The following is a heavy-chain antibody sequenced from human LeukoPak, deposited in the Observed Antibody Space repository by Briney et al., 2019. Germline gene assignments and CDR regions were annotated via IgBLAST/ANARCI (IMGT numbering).Heavy chain of an antibody. CDR2: INPNSGGT. V-gene: IGHV1-2*02. J-gene: IGHJ4*02. CDR1: GYTFTGYY. D-gene: IGHD5-24*01. Sequence: ASVTLSFTASGYTFTGYYMHWVRQAPGQGLEWMGWINPNSGGTNYAQKFQGRVTMTRDTSISTAYMELSRLRSDDTAVYYCARGRGRRDGYTSFDYWGQGTLVTVSS. CDR3: ARGRGRRDGYTSFDY.